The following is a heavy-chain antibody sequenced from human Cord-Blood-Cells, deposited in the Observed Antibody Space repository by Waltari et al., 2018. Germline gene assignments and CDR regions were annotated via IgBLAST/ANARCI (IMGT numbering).Heavy chain of an antibody. CDR2: IYHSGST. Sequence: QVQLQESGPGLVKPSETLSLTCAVSGYSISRGYYWGWLRQPPGKGLEWIGSIYHSGSTYYNPSLKSRVTISVDTSKNQFSLKLSSVTAADTAVYYCARGGYYDSSGYYDYWGQGTLVTVSS. V-gene: IGHV4-38-2*01. J-gene: IGHJ4*02. D-gene: IGHD3-22*01. CDR1: GYSISRGYY. CDR3: ARGGYYDSSGYYDY.